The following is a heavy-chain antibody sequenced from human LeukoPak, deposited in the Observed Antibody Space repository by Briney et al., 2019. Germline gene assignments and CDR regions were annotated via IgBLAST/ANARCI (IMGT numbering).Heavy chain of an antibody. J-gene: IGHJ6*02. V-gene: IGHV1-58*02. D-gene: IGHD6-6*01. CDR1: GFTFTSSA. CDR3: AVYSSSSLSYYYGMDV. CDR2: IVVGSGNT. Sequence: SVNVSCKASGFTFTSSAMQWVRQARGQRLAWIGWIVVGSGNTNYAQKFQERVTITRDMSTSTAYMELSSLRSEDTAVYYCAVYSSSSLSYYYGMDVWGQGTTVTVSS.